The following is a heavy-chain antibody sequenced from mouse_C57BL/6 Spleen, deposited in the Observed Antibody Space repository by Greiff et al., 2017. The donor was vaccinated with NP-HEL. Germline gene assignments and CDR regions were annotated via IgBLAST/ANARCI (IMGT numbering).Heavy chain of an antibody. J-gene: IGHJ4*01. D-gene: IGHD1-1*01. CDR2: IYPGSGNT. Sequence: QVQLQQSGPELVKPGASVKISCKASGYSFTSYYIHWVKQRPGQGLEWIGWIYPGSGNTKYNEKFKGKATLTVDKSSSTAYMQLSSLTSEDSAVYYCAQLLRDAMDYWGQGTSDTVSS. CDR1: GYSFTSYY. V-gene: IGHV1-66*01. CDR3: AQLLRDAMDY.